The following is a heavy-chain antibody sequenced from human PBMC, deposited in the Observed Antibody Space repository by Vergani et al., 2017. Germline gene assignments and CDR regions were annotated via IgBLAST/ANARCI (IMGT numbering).Heavy chain of an antibody. Sequence: QVQLVESGGGVVQPGRSLRLSCAASGFTFSSYGMHWVRQAPGKGLEWVAFIRYDGSNKYYADSVKGRFTISRDNSKNTLYLQMNSLRAEDTAVYYCAKTMVVAATGDAFDIWGQGTMVTVSS. V-gene: IGHV3-30*02. D-gene: IGHD2-15*01. CDR3: AKTMVVAATGDAFDI. CDR1: GFTFSSYG. J-gene: IGHJ3*02. CDR2: IRYDGSNK.